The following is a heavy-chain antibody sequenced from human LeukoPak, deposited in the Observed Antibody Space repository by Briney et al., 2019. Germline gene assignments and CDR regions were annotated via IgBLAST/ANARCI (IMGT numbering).Heavy chain of an antibody. J-gene: IGHJ3*02. D-gene: IGHD3-10*01. CDR1: GFTFSSYA. Sequence: GGSLRLSCAASGFTFSSYAMHWVRQAPGKGLEWVAVISYDGSNKYYADSVKGRFTISRGNSKNTLYLQMNSLRAEDTAVYYCARGGEFGEFLDAFDIWGQGTMVTVSS. V-gene: IGHV3-30-3*01. CDR3: ARGGEFGEFLDAFDI. CDR2: ISYDGSNK.